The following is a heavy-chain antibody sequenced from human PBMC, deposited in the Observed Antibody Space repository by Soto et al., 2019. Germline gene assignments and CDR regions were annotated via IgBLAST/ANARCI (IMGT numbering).Heavy chain of an antibody. CDR3: ARVYDYYDRSGTDF. CDR1: GYTFTSYY. J-gene: IGHJ4*02. Sequence: ASVKVSCKASGYTFTSYYVHWVRQAPGQGLEWVGIINPTDGIASYAQKFQGRVSLTRDTFTSTVYMELSSLRSEDSAVYYCARVYDYYDRSGTDFWGQGTQVTVSS. D-gene: IGHD3-22*01. CDR2: INPTDGIA. V-gene: IGHV1-46*01.